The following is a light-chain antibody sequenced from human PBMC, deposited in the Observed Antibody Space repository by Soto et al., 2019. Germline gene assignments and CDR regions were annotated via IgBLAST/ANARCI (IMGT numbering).Light chain of an antibody. CDR3: QQHRNSPWT. Sequence: EIVLTQSPGTLPLSPGESAALSCRASQTISNNYLGWYRQKPCQAPRLLIYAVSSRAAGIPDRFSGSGSGTDFALTIARLEPEASAVYYCQQHRNSPWTFGQGTRVEI. J-gene: IGKJ1*01. V-gene: IGKV3-20*01. CDR2: AVS. CDR1: QTISNNY.